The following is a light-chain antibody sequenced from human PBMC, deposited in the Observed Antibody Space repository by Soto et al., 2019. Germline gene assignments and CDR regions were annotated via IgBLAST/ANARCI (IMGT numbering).Light chain of an antibody. CDR1: QSVLYSSNNKNY. Sequence: DIVMTQSPDSLAVSLGERATINCKSSQSVLYSSNNKNYLAWYQQRPGQPPNLLIYWASTRESGVPDRFSGSGSGTDFTLKISRVEAEDVGVYYCMQALQTPLTFGGGTKVEIK. CDR3: MQALQTPLT. V-gene: IGKV4-1*01. J-gene: IGKJ4*01. CDR2: WAS.